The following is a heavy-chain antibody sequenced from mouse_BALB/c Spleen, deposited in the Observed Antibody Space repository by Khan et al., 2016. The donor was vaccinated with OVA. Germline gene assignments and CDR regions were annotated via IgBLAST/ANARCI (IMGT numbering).Heavy chain of an antibody. J-gene: IGHJ4*01. Sequence: QIQLVQSGPELKKPGETVRISCKASGYTFTTAGIQWVQKMPGKGLKWIGWINTHSGVPKYAEDFKGRFAFSLDISVNTAYLQITNLKNEDTATYFCARRGDAYDRNDGGAMEYWGQGTTVTVSS. D-gene: IGHD2-14*01. V-gene: IGHV9-4*02. CDR2: INTHSGVP. CDR3: ARRGDAYDRNDGGAMEY. CDR1: GYTFTTAG.